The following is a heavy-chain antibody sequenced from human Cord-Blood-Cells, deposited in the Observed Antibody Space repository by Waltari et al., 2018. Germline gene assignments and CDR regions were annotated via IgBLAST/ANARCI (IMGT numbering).Heavy chain of an antibody. CDR1: GYSLTSYC. CDR2: IYPGDSDT. J-gene: IGHJ6*03. D-gene: IGHD1-26*01. Sequence: ELQLVQSGAEVKKPGESLKISCKGSGYSLTSYCIGWVRQMPGQGLEWMGIIYPGDSDTRYSPSFQGQVTISADKSISTAYLQWSSLKASDTAMYYCARQGGSYYNYYYYYMDVWGKGTTVTVSS. CDR3: ARQGGSYYNYYYYYMDV. V-gene: IGHV5-51*01.